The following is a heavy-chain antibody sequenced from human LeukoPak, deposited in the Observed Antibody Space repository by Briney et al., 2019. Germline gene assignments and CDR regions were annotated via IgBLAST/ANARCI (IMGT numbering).Heavy chain of an antibody. CDR3: ARGSEYSYTSRGAFDI. CDR1: GFTFSSYS. D-gene: IGHD5-18*01. J-gene: IGHJ3*02. V-gene: IGHV3-48*01. Sequence: PGGSLRLSCAASGFTFSSYSMNWVRQAPGKGLEWVSYISSSSTIYYADSVEGRFTISRDNAKNSLYLQMNSLRAEDTAVYYCARGSEYSYTSRGAFDIWGQGTMVTVSS. CDR2: ISSSSTI.